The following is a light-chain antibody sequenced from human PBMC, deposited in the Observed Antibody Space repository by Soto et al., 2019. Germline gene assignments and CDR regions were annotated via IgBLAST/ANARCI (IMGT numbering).Light chain of an antibody. J-gene: IGLJ2*01. Sequence: QSVLTQPPSASGTPGQRVPISCSGSRSNIGSYTVNWYRHLPGTAPKLLIYSDNQRPSGVPDRFSGSRSGTSASLAITGLQAEDEADYYCQSYANGLSHVVFGGGTKLTVL. CDR2: SDN. CDR3: QSYANGLSHVV. CDR1: RSNIGSYT. V-gene: IGLV1-44*01.